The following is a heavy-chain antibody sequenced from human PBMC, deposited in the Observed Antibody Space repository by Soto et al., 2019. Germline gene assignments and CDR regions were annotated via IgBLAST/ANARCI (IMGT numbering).Heavy chain of an antibody. CDR3: AKDSYYYESRGGNDLDI. J-gene: IGHJ3*02. Sequence: GSLSLSCESSSFSFSIYGMHLVRLAPGKELGWVAFISYDVRKKKYAYSVKGRFNISRDNSKNTLYLQINRLRAEDTAVYYRAKDSYYYESRGGNDLDIWGQAKMVTVSS. CDR2: ISYDVRKK. CDR1: SFSFSIYG. D-gene: IGHD3-22*01. V-gene: IGHV3-30*02.